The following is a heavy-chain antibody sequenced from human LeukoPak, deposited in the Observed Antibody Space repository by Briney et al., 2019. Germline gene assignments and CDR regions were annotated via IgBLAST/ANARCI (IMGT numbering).Heavy chain of an antibody. J-gene: IGHJ4*02. CDR2: IIPIFGTA. Sequence: ASVKVSCKASGGTFSSYAISWVRQAPGRGVEWMGGIIPIFGTANYAQKFQGRVTITADESTSTAYMELSSLRSEDTAVYYCARDLGGRSSWYRFDYWGQGTLVTVSS. D-gene: IGHD6-13*01. CDR3: ARDLGGRSSWYRFDY. V-gene: IGHV1-69*13. CDR1: GGTFSSYA.